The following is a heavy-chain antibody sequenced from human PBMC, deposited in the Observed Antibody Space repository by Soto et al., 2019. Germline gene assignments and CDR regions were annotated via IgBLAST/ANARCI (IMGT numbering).Heavy chain of an antibody. J-gene: IGHJ4*02. D-gene: IGHD3-22*01. CDR1: GYTFTSYA. Sequence: ASVKVSCKASGYTFTSYAIHWVRQAPGQRLEWMGWINAGSGNAKYSQEFQDRVTLTRDISASIVYMELSSLRSEDTAVYYCARPISSGYYYGDSGQGTLVTVSS. CDR2: INAGSGNA. CDR3: ARPISSGYYYGD. V-gene: IGHV1-3*01.